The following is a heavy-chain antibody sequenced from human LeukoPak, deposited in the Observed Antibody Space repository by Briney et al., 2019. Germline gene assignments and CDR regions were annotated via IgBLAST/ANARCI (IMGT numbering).Heavy chain of an antibody. CDR2: ISWDGGST. CDR3: ANDSAQYSSSWYIVSH. D-gene: IGHD6-13*01. CDR1: GFTFDDYA. Sequence: GGSLRLSCAASGFTFDDYAMHWVRQAPGKGLEWVSLISWDGGSTYYADSVKGRFTISRDNSKNSLYLQMNSLRAEDTALYYCANDSAQYSSSWYIVSHWGQGTLVTVSS. J-gene: IGHJ1*01. V-gene: IGHV3-43D*03.